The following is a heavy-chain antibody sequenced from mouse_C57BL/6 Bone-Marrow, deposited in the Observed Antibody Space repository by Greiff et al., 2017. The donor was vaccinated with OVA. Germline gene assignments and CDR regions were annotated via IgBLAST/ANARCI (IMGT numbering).Heavy chain of an antibody. D-gene: IGHD1-1*01. J-gene: IGHJ2*01. CDR2: IDPSDSYT. Sequence: QVQLQQPGAELVMPGASVKLSCKASGYTFTSYWMHWVKQRPGQGLEWIGEIDPSDSYTNYNQKFKGKSTLTVDKSSSTAYMQLSSLTSEDSAVYYCARHYYGSSKDYWGQGTTLTVSS. V-gene: IGHV1-69*01. CDR1: GYTFTSYW. CDR3: ARHYYGSSKDY.